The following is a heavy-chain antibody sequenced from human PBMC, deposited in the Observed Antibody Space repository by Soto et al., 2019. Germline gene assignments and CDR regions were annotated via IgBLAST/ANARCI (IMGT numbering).Heavy chain of an antibody. V-gene: IGHV4-39*07. Sequence: SETLSLTCSVSGGSIRGDNYYWGWIRQHPGKGLEWIGSIYYSGSTNYNPSLKSRVTISVDTSKNQFSLKLSSVTAADTAVYYCARAPRGNYGYPSYFDYWGQGTLVTVSS. D-gene: IGHD3-10*01. CDR2: IYYSGST. CDR3: ARAPRGNYGYPSYFDY. CDR1: GGSIRGDNYY. J-gene: IGHJ4*02.